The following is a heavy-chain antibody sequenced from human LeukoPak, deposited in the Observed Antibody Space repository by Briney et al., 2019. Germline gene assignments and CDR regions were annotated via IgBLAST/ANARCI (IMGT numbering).Heavy chain of an antibody. CDR1: GYTFTNYY. Sequence: ASVKVSCKASGYTFTNYYMHWVRQAPGQGLEWMGIINPSGGTTSYAQKFQGRVTMTRDTSTSTVYMDLSSLRSEDTDVYYCARGSDSSAIGTLKGKDAFDIWGQGTMVTVSS. CDR3: ARGSDSSAIGTLKGKDAFDI. D-gene: IGHD3-22*01. V-gene: IGHV1-46*01. CDR2: INPSGGTT. J-gene: IGHJ3*02.